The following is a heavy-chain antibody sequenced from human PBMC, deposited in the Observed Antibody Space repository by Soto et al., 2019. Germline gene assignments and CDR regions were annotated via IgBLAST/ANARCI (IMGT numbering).Heavy chain of an antibody. J-gene: IGHJ4*02. CDR3: SSCASCPW. D-gene: IGHD2-2*01. CDR1: GFTFSSSW. V-gene: IGHV3-74*01. CDR2: INSDGSST. Sequence: EVQLVESGGGLVQPGGSLRLSCAASGFTFSSSWMHWVRQAPGEALVWVSRINSDGSSTSYADSMKGRFTVSRDNARNTLYLQMNSLRVEDTAVYYCSSCASCPWWGQGTLVTVSS.